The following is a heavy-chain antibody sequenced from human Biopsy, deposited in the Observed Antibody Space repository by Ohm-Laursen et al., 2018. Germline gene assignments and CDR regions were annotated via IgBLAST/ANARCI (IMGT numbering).Heavy chain of an antibody. J-gene: IGHJ4*02. V-gene: IGHV1-2*02. CDR2: INCKTGAT. Sequence: AASVKVSCKASGGTFSDYAISWLRQAPGQGLEWLGYINCKTGATNYAQKFQGTVTMTRDTSISTAYLALGSLRSADTAIYYCARDPLNGHKHFDYWGQGSLVTVSS. CDR1: GGTFSDYA. D-gene: IGHD2-8*01. CDR3: ARDPLNGHKHFDY.